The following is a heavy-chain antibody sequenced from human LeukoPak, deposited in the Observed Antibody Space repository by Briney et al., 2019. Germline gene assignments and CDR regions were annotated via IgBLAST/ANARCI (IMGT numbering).Heavy chain of an antibody. CDR3: AKSRGSYYYHGMDV. CDR1: GFTFDDYA. V-gene: IGHV3-9*01. CDR2: LSWNSGGI. D-gene: IGHD3-10*01. Sequence: GGSLRLSCVASGFTFDDYAMHWVRQAPGKGLEWVPGLSWNSGGIVYADSVKGRFTISRDNAKNSLYLQMNSLRAEDTALYYCAKSRGSYYYHGMDVWGQGTTVTVSS. J-gene: IGHJ6*02.